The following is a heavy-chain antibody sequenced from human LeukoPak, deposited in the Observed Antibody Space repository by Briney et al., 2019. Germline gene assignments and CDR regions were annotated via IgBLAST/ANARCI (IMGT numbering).Heavy chain of an antibody. J-gene: IGHJ3*01. D-gene: IGHD3-9*01. CDR2: VSGSGQRI. V-gene: IGHV3-23*01. Sequence: GGSLRLTCASWGLIFSNYAMSLVRQAPGKGLEWVSVVSGSGQRIYYADSVKGRFTISRDNSKNTLYLQMNSLRAEDTALYYCATITGILPGYYWDDAFDLWGQGTMVTVSS. CDR3: ATITGILPGYYWDDAFDL. CDR1: GLIFSNYA.